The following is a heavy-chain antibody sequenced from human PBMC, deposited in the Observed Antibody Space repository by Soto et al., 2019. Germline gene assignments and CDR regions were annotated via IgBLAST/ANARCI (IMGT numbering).Heavy chain of an antibody. CDR2: ISGSGGST. D-gene: IGHD2-15*01. CDR1: GFTFSNYG. J-gene: IGHJ1*01. Sequence: EVQLLESGGGLVQPGGSLRLSCAASGFTFSNYGMSWVRQAPGKGLEWVSVISGSGGSTYYADSVKGRFTLSRDNSKNTVDLQMNSLRAEDTAVYYCAKDSPVGVPLLRDLHDWGQGTLVTVSS. V-gene: IGHV3-23*01. CDR3: AKDSPVGVPLLRDLHD.